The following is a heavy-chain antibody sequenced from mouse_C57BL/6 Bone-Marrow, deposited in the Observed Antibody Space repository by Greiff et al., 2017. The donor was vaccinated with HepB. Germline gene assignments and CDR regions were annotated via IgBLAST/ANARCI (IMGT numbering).Heavy chain of an antibody. CDR3: ARQRGYGFDY. D-gene: IGHD2-2*01. V-gene: IGHV5-15*01. CDR2: ISNLAYSI. Sequence: EVMLVESGGGLVQPGGSLKLSCAASGFTFSDYGMAWVRQAPRKGPEWVAFISNLAYSIYYADTVTGRFTISRENAKNTLYLEMSSLRSEDTAMYYCARQRGYGFDYWGQGTTLTVSS. J-gene: IGHJ2*01. CDR1: GFTFSDYG.